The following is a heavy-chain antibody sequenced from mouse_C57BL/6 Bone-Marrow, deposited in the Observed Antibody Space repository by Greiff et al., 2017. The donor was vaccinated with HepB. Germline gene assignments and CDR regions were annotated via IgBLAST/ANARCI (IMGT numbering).Heavy chain of an antibody. D-gene: IGHD1-1*01. CDR1: GFNIKDYY. CDR2: IDPEDGET. CDR3: ARRGYYYDWYFDY. V-gene: IGHV14-2*01. J-gene: IGHJ2*01. Sequence: VQLKQSGAELVKPGASVKLSCTASGFNIKDYYMHWVKQRTEQGLEWIGRIDPEDGETKYAPKFPGKATITADTSSNTAYLQLSRLTSEDTAVYYCARRGYYYDWYFDYWGQGTTLTVSS.